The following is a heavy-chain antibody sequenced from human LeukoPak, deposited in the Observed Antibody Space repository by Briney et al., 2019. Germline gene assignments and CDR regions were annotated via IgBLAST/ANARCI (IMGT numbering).Heavy chain of an antibody. Sequence: ASVKVSCKASGYTFTSYYMHWVRQAPGQGLEWMGIINPSGGSTSYAQKFQGRVTMTRDTSTSTVYMGLSSLRSEDTAVYYCASLAVAGDYFDYWGQGTLVTVSS. CDR3: ASLAVAGDYFDY. V-gene: IGHV1-46*01. D-gene: IGHD6-19*01. CDR2: INPSGGST. CDR1: GYTFTSYY. J-gene: IGHJ4*02.